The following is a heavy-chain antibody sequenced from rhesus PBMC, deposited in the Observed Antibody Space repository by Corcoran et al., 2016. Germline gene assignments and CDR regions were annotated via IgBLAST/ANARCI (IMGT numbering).Heavy chain of an antibody. CDR3: ASDPYCSSTYCSAIDY. V-gene: IGHV4S9*01. J-gene: IGHJ4*01. D-gene: IGHD2-15*01. CDR2: IYGNSATT. Sequence: QVQLQESGPGLVKPSETLSLTCAVSGGSISDSYYWNWIRQPPGKGLEWIGNIYGNSATTSSTPALKSRVTISKDTSKSQFFLKLSSVTAADTAVYYCASDPYCSSTYCSAIDYWGHGVLVTVSS. CDR1: GGSISDSYY.